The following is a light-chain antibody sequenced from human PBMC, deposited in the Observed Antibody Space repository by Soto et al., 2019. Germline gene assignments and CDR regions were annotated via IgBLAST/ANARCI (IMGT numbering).Light chain of an antibody. Sequence: DIQLTQSPSSLSASVGDRVTITCRASQSIRSYLNWYQQKPGKAAKLLIYAASSLQTGVSSRFSGSGSGTDFTLTISNLQPEDFATYYCQQTSSTPTFGGGTRLEI. CDR2: AAS. CDR3: QQTSSTPT. V-gene: IGKV1-39*01. J-gene: IGKJ5*01. CDR1: QSIRSY.